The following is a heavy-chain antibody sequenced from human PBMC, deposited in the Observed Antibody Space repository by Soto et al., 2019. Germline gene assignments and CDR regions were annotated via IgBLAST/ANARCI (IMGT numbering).Heavy chain of an antibody. J-gene: IGHJ4*02. CDR2: IYHSGNT. V-gene: IGHV4-30-2*01. CDR3: ARVHGDYGRYFDY. CDR1: GGSISSSVYS. D-gene: IGHD4-17*01. Sequence: SETLSLTCAVSGGSISSSVYSWSWIRQPLGKGLEWVGYIYHSGNTYYNPSPKSRVNISADRSKNQFSLKLSSVTAADTAVYFCARVHGDYGRYFDYWGQGTLVTVSS.